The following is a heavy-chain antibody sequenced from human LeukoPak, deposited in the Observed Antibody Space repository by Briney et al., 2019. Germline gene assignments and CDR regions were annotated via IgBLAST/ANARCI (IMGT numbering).Heavy chain of an antibody. J-gene: IGHJ4*02. D-gene: IGHD3-22*01. Sequence: ASVTVSCKASGYTFTSYGISWVRQAPGQGLEWMGWISAYNGNTNYAQKLQGRVAMTTDTSTSTAYMELRSLRSDDTAVYYCARDPLTYYYDSSGYLDYWGQGTLVTVSS. CDR2: ISAYNGNT. CDR1: GYTFTSYG. V-gene: IGHV1-18*01. CDR3: ARDPLTYYYDSSGYLDY.